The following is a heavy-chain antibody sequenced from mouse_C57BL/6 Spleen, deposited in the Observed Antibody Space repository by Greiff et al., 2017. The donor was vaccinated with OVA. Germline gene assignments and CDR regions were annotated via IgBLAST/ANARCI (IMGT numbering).Heavy chain of an antibody. CDR2: IYPGSGST. CDR3: ARERGSTTVVASSPFGY. V-gene: IGHV1-55*01. D-gene: IGHD1-1*01. CDR1: GYTFTSYW. Sequence: QVQLQQPGAELVKPGASVKMSCKASGYTFTSYWITWVKQRPGQGLEWIGDIYPGSGSTHYNEKFKSKATLTVDTSSSTAYMQLSSLTSEDSAVYYGARERGSTTVVASSPFGYWGKGTTLTVSS. J-gene: IGHJ2*01.